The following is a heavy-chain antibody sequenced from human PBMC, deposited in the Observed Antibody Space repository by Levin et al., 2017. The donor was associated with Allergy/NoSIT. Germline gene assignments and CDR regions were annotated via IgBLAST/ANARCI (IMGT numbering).Heavy chain of an antibody. CDR3: ARDTNENVDYSNYYFDY. J-gene: IGHJ4*02. D-gene: IGHD4-11*01. CDR2: IYYSGST. Sequence: NSSETLSLTCTVSGGSISSGDYYWSWIRQPPGKGLEWIGYIYYSGSTYYNPSLKSRVTISVDTSKNQFSLKLSSVTAADTAVYYCARDTNENVDYSNYYFDYWGQGTLVTVSS. V-gene: IGHV4-30-4*01. CDR1: GGSISSGDYY.